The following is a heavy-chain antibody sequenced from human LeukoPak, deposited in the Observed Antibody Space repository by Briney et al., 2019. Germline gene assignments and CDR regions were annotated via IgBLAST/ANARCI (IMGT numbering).Heavy chain of an antibody. Sequence: SETLSLTCAVYGGSFSGFYWSWIRQPPGKGLEWIGEINHSRSTNYNPSLKSRVTISIDTSKNQFSLKLTSVTAAHTAVYYCARGRREGGYIRRDWFDPWGQGTLVTVSS. CDR2: INHSRST. D-gene: IGHD5-12*01. CDR3: ARGRREGGYIRRDWFDP. CDR1: GGSFSGFY. J-gene: IGHJ5*02. V-gene: IGHV4-34*01.